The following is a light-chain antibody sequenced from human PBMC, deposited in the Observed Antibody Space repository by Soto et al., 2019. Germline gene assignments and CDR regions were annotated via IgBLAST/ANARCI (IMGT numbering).Light chain of an antibody. V-gene: IGLV2-23*01. CDR1: SSDVGAYNL. J-gene: IGLJ2*01. CDR2: EGT. Sequence: QSALTQPASVSGSPGQSITISCSGTSSDVGAYNLVSWYQQHPGKAPKLMIYEGTQRPSGVSNRFSGSKSGSSASLTISGVQTEDEADYYCCSYAGHRTLVFGEGTKLTVL. CDR3: CSYAGHRTLV.